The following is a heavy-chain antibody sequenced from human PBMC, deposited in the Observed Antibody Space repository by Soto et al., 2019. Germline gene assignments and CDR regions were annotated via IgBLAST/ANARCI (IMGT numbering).Heavy chain of an antibody. D-gene: IGHD5-12*01. CDR2: IIPIFGTA. J-gene: IGHJ3*01. Sequence: VQLLESGAEVKKPGSSVKVSCKASGGTFSSYAISWVRQAPGQGLEWMGGIIPIFGTANYAQKFQGRVTITADESTSTDDMDMSSMRSEDTAVYYCALRCPPEAYDAFDLWGQGTMVTVSS. CDR1: GGTFSSYA. CDR3: ALRCPPEAYDAFDL. V-gene: IGHV1-69*01.